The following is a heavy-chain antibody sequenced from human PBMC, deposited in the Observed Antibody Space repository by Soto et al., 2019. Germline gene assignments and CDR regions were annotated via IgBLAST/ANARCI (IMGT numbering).Heavy chain of an antibody. J-gene: IGHJ5*01. CDR3: GKALVGATAQTEPDS. Sequence: QVQLQESGPGLVKPSETLSLTCTVSGGSIYTNDYYWGWIRQPPGRGLEWIGNIDYNGVTYYNRSLTMRGSISSEMYKNPCSLWLTSVTAAAPALYDCGKALVGATAQTEPDSWGTGTLVAVSS. CDR2: IDYNGVT. V-gene: IGHV4-39*01. CDR1: GGSIYTNDYY. D-gene: IGHD2-15*01.